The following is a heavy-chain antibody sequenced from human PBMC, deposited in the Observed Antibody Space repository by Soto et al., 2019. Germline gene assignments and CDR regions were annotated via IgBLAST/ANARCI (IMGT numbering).Heavy chain of an antibody. D-gene: IGHD6-19*01. J-gene: IGHJ4*02. CDR3: ARGTRGEQGLVSYFDY. CDR2: ISSDGGST. V-gene: IGHV3-64*04. CDR1: GFDFSSYG. Sequence: GGSLRLSCSASGFDFSSYGIHWVRQAPGKGLEYVSAISSDGGSTYYADSVKGRFTISRDNSKNTLYVQMNSLRVEDTAVYYCARGTRGEQGLVSYFDYWGQGTLVTVSS.